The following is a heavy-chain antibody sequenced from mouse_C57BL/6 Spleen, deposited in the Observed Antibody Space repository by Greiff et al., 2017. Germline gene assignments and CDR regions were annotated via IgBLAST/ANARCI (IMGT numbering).Heavy chain of an antibody. Sequence: EVQLKQSGPELVKPGASVKISCKASGYSFTDYNMNWVKQSNGKSLEWIGVINPNYGTTSYNQKFKGKATLTVDQSSSTAYMQLNSLTSEDSAVYYCASVIYYDYDQYYFDYWGQGTTLTVSS. CDR1: GYSFTDYN. CDR2: INPNYGTT. J-gene: IGHJ2*01. V-gene: IGHV1-39*01. D-gene: IGHD2-4*01. CDR3: ASVIYYDYDQYYFDY.